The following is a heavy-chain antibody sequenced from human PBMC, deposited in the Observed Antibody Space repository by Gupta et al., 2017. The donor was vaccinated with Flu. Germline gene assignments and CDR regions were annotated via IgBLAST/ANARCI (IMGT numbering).Heavy chain of an antibody. J-gene: IGHJ6*02. Sequence: YGMDWVRQAPGKGLEWVAVISHDGSNYYHTDSVKGRFTISRDNSKNTLYLQMSSLRTEDTAVYDCAKDWRWNNNNFGMNVWGQGTTVTVSS. CDR1: YG. CDR2: ISHDGSNY. D-gene: IGHD1-1*01. CDR3: AKDWRWNNNNFGMNV. V-gene: IGHV3-30*18.